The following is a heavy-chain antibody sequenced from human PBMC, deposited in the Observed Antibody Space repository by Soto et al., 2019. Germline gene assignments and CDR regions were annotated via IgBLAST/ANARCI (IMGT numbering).Heavy chain of an antibody. CDR3: ATEPSPSSSPYFDY. D-gene: IGHD6-6*01. Sequence: QVQLVESGGGVVQPGRSLRLSCAASGFTFSNYAMHWVRQAPGKGLEWVAVISYDGSNKYDADSVKGRFTISRDNSKNTVYLQMTSLIAEATPVYYFATEPSPSSSPYFDYWGQGTLVTVSS. J-gene: IGHJ4*02. CDR2: ISYDGSNK. CDR1: GFTFSNYA. V-gene: IGHV3-30-3*01.